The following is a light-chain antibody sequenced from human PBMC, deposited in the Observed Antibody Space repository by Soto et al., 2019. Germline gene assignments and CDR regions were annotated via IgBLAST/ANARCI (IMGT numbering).Light chain of an antibody. Sequence: IVMTQSPLSLPVTPGEPASISCRSSQSFLHSNGYNYLDWYLQKPGQAPQLLIYLGSNRASGVPDRFSGSGSGTDCTLKISRVEAEDVGVYYCMQALQPPQTFGPGTKGDIK. CDR2: LGS. CDR1: QSFLHSNGYNY. V-gene: IGKV2-28*01. J-gene: IGKJ3*01. CDR3: MQALQPPQT.